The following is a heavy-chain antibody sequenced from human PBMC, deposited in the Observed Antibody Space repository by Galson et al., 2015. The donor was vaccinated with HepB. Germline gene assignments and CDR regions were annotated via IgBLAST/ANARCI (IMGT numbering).Heavy chain of an antibody. CDR1: GGSFDSYY. Sequence: SETLSLTCTVSGGSFDSYYWSWIRQPAGKGLEWIGRISVSESTKYNPSLKSRVSMSIDRPKKHFSLKLSSLTAADTAVYYCARDVDGNYLFDYWGQGILVTVSS. D-gene: IGHD1-7*01. CDR2: ISVSEST. CDR3: ARDVDGNYLFDY. J-gene: IGHJ4*02. V-gene: IGHV4-4*07.